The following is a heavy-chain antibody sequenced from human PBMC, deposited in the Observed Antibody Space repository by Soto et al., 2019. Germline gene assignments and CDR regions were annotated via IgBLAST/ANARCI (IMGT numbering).Heavy chain of an antibody. CDR2: ISPMFGAA. D-gene: IGHD3-10*01. CDR1: GGTFNTYA. CDR3: AREVQVHTPAFVY. J-gene: IGHJ4*02. V-gene: IGHV1-69*19. Sequence: QVQLVQFGAEMKKPGSSVKVSCQSSGGTFNTYAMNWVRQAPGQGPEWMGDISPMFGAANYAPKLQGRVTITADESTGTSYMQLSSLTSEDTALYFCAREVQVHTPAFVYWGQGTLVTVSS.